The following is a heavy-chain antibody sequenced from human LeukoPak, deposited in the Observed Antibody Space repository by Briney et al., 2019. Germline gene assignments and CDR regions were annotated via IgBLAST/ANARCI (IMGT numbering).Heavy chain of an antibody. D-gene: IGHD5-18*01. Sequence: SGTLSLTCAVSGGSISSSNWWSWVRQPPGKGLEWIGEINHIGSTNYNSSLKSRVTISVDTSKNQFSLKLSSVTAADTAVYYCARQVSLDTAMVTYLDYWGQGTLVTVSS. V-gene: IGHV4-4*02. CDR3: ARQVSLDTAMVTYLDY. CDR1: GGSISSSNW. J-gene: IGHJ4*02. CDR2: INHIGST.